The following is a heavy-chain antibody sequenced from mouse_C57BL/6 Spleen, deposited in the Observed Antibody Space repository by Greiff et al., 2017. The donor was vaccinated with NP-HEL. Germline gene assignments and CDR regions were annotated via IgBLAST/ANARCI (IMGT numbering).Heavy chain of an antibody. CDR1: GFNIKDYY. V-gene: IGHV14-2*01. J-gene: IGHJ2*01. CDR2: IDPEDGET. Sequence: VQLKESEAELVKPGASVKLSCTASGFNIKDYYMHWVKQRTEQGLEWIGRIDPEDGETKYAPKFQGKATITADTSSNTAYLQLSSLTSEDTAVYYCASRETAQAWYFDYWGQGTTLTVSS. D-gene: IGHD3-2*02. CDR3: ASRETAQAWYFDY.